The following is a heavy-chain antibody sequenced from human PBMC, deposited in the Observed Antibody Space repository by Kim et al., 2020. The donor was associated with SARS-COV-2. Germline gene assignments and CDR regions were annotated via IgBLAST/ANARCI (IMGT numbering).Heavy chain of an antibody. V-gene: IGHV1-8*01. J-gene: IGHJ6*02. Sequence: ASVKVSCKASGYTFTSYDINWVRQATGQGLEWMGWMNPNSGNTGYAQKFQGRVTMTRNTSISTAYMELSSLRSEDTAVYYCARGAGPLGYCSGGSCYFHYYYGMDVWGQGTTVTVSS. CDR3: ARGAGPLGYCSGGSCYFHYYYGMDV. CDR2: MNPNSGNT. D-gene: IGHD2-15*01. CDR1: GYTFTSYD.